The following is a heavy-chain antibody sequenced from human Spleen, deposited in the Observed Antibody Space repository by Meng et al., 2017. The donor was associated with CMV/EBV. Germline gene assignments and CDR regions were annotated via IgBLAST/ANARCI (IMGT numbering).Heavy chain of an antibody. CDR3: ERSITMIVVAPFDY. CDR2: IIPILGIA. J-gene: IGHJ4*02. D-gene: IGHD3-22*01. V-gene: IGHV1-69*10. Sequence: VKVSCKASVGTFISYAISWVRQAPGQGLEWMGGIIPILGIANYAQKFQGRVTITADKSTSKAYMELSSLRSEDTAVYYCERSITMIVVAPFDYWGQGTLVTVSS. CDR1: VGTFISYA.